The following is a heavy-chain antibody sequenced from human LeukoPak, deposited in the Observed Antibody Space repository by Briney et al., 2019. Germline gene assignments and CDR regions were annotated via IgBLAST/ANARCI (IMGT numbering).Heavy chain of an antibody. D-gene: IGHD3-22*01. CDR2: INHSGST. J-gene: IGHJ5*02. CDR1: GGSFSGYY. CDR3: ARPYYYDSRIDP. V-gene: IGHV4-34*01. Sequence: SSETLSLTCAVYGGSFSGYYWSWIRQPPGKGLEWIGEINHSGSTNYNPSLKSRVTMSADTSKNQLSLKLSSVTAADTAVYYCARPYYYDSRIDPWGQGILVTVSS.